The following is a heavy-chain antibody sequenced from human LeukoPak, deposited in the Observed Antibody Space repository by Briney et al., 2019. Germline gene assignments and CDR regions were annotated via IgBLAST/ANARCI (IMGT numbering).Heavy chain of an antibody. V-gene: IGHV1-69*13. CDR2: TIPIFGTA. CDR3: AAGNPYYDFWSGYYFYFDY. D-gene: IGHD3-3*01. Sequence: GASVKVSCKASGGTFSSYAISWVRQAPGQGLEWMGGTIPIFGTANYAQKFQGRVTITADESTSTAYMELSSLRSEGTAVYYCAAGNPYYDFWSGYYFYFDYWGQGTLVTVSS. CDR1: GGTFSSYA. J-gene: IGHJ4*02.